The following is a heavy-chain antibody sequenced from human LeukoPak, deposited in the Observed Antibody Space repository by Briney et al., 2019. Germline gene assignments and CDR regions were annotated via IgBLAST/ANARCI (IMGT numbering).Heavy chain of an antibody. CDR1: GFTFVNFG. V-gene: IGHV1-18*04. Sequence: GAPVKVSCKASGFTFVNFGITWVRQAPGQGLEWMGWISGYNGNRKIAQNFQGRVTLTTDISTGTAYMELGSLRSDDTAVYFCARVPTVFRVDPEQNHFDRWGQGTLVIVSA. J-gene: IGHJ4*02. D-gene: IGHD3-3*01. CDR2: ISGYNGNR. CDR3: ARVPTVFRVDPEQNHFDR.